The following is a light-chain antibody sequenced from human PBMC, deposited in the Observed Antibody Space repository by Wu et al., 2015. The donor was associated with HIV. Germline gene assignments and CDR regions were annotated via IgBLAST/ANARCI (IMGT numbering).Light chain of an antibody. CDR3: LQRTNWPPTYS. CDR1: QTISSF. Sequence: ETVLTQSPATLYLSPGERATLSCRANQTISSFLAWYRQKPGQTPRLLIYDASNRATGIPARFSGSGSGTDFTLSISSLEFEDFAVYYCLQRTNWPPTYSFGQGTRLEI. V-gene: IGKV3-11*01. CDR2: DAS. J-gene: IGKJ2*03.